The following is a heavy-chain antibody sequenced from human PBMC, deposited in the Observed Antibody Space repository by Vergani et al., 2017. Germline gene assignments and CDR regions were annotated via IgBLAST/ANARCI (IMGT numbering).Heavy chain of an antibody. CDR3: AKGGGVLPAAILPWFDY. D-gene: IGHD2-2*01. J-gene: IGHJ4*02. V-gene: IGHV3-30*18. CDR2: ISYDGSNK. CDR1: GFTFSDYG. Sequence: QVQLVESGGGVVQPGRSLRLSCAASGFTFSDYGMHWVRQAPGKGMEWVAVISYDGSNKYYADSVTCRFTISRDNSKNTLYLQMNSLGAEATAVYYCAKGGGVLPAAILPWFDYWGQGTLVTVSS.